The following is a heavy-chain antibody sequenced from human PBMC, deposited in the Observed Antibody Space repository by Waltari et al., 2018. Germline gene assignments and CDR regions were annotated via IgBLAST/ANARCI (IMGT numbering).Heavy chain of an antibody. V-gene: IGHV3-66*02. CDR2: IYSGGSR. CDR1: GSTASNNS. J-gene: IGHJ6*02. CDR3: AREQGIAAAYGMDV. D-gene: IGHD6-13*01. Sequence: EVQLVESGGGLVQPGGSLRRSCAAPGSTASNNSLSWFSKAPGKGLEWVSVIYSGGSRYYADSVKGRFTISRDNAKNTLYLQMNSLRAEDTAVYYCAREQGIAAAYGMDVWGQGTTVTVSS.